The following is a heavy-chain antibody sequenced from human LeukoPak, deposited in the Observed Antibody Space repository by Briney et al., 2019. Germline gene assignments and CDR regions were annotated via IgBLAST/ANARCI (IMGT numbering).Heavy chain of an antibody. CDR3: ARESGEQQLATYYYYYMDV. D-gene: IGHD6-13*01. V-gene: IGHV4-4*07. CDR2: IYTSGST. J-gene: IGHJ6*03. Sequence: SETLSLTCTVSGGSISSYYWSWIRQPAGKGLEWIGRIYTSGSTNYNPSLKSRVTMSVDTSKNQFSLKLSSVTAADTAVYYCARESGEQQLATYYYYYMDVWGKGTTVTVSS. CDR1: GGSISSYY.